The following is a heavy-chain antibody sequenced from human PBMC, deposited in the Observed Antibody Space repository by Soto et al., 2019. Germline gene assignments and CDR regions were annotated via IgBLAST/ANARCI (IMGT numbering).Heavy chain of an antibody. Sequence: PVGSLRLSCAASGFTFSNYWMSWVRQAPGKGLEWLANIKEAGSEKYYVDSVKGRFTISRDNAKNSLYLQMNSLRAEDTAVYYCAITMVWGTISDYYYGIAVWGQGTTVTVSS. CDR2: IKEAGSEK. D-gene: IGHD3-10*01. J-gene: IGHJ6*02. CDR3: AITMVWGTISDYYYGIAV. CDR1: GFTFSNYW. V-gene: IGHV3-7*02.